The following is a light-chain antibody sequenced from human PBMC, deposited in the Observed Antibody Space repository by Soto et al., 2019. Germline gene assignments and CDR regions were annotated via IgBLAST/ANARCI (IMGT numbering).Light chain of an antibody. V-gene: IGKV3-15*01. CDR3: QRYNNWPGT. CDR1: QSVRSH. Sequence: LAVSGRGGDRGACLASQSVRSHLAWYQQKPGQPPRLLIYGASTRATGIPARFSGSGFGADFTLTMRSLEPEYSAVSNCQRYNNWPGTDGEGTKVDIK. CDR2: GAS. J-gene: IGKJ1*01.